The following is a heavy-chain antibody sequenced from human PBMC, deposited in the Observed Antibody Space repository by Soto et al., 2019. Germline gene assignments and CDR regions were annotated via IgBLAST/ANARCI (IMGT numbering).Heavy chain of an antibody. Sequence: SETLSLTCTVSGGSISSYYWSWIRQPPGKTLEWIGYIYHSGSTNYNPSLKSRVTISVDTSKNQFSLKLSSVTAADTAVYYCARGSFFTVTKGFDYWGQGTLVTVSS. J-gene: IGHJ4*02. CDR1: GGSISSYY. D-gene: IGHD4-17*01. CDR3: ARGSFFTVTKGFDY. V-gene: IGHV4-59*01. CDR2: IYHSGST.